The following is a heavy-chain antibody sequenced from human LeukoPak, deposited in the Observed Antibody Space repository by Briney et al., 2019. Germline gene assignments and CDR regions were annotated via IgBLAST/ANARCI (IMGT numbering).Heavy chain of an antibody. CDR3: ARVVGTDEGADY. J-gene: IGHJ4*02. D-gene: IGHD1-7*01. CDR2: INPDGSEK. V-gene: IGHV3-7*04. CDR1: GFTFSNYW. Sequence: GGSRRLSCAASGFTFSNYWMSWVRQAPGKGLEWVANINPDGSEKRYGDSVKGRFTISRDNAKNSLYLQMNSLRAEDTAVYYCARVVGTDEGADYWGQGTLVTVSS.